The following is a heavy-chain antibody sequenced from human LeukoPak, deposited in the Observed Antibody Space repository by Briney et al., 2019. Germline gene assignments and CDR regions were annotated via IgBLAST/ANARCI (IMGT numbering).Heavy chain of an antibody. J-gene: IGHJ4*02. V-gene: IGHV3-48*04. CDR3: VADLGDYADF. CDR1: GFTFSSYS. Sequence: GGSLRLSCAASGFTFSSYSMNWVRQAPGKGLEWVSYISSSSSTIYYADSVKGRFTISRDNAKSTLYLQMNSLRVEDTAVYYCVADLGDYADFWGQGTLVTVSS. CDR2: ISSSSSTI.